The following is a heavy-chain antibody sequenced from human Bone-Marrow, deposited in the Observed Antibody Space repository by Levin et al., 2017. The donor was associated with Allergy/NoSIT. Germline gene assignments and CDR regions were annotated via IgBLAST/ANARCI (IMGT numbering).Heavy chain of an antibody. CDR1: GGSISSYY. D-gene: IGHD4-17*01. J-gene: IGHJ3*02. CDR3: ARVLRRHTVTGSNAFDI. Sequence: GSLRLSCTVSGGSISSYYWSWIRQPPGKGLEWIGYIYYSGSTNYNPSLKSRVTISVDTSKNQFSLKLSSVTAADTAVYYCARVLRRHTVTGSNAFDIWGQGTMVTVSS. CDR2: IYYSGST. V-gene: IGHV4-59*01.